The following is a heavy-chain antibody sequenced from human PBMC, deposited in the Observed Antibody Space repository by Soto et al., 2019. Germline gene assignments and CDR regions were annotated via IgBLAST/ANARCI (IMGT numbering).Heavy chain of an antibody. Sequence: QVQLVESRGGVVQPGRSLRLSCAASGFTFSSYAMHWVRQAPGKGLEWVAVISYDGSNKYYADSVKGRFTISRDNSKNTLYLQMNSLRAEDTAVYYCARVRDQLLFYYYYGMDVWGQGTTVTVSS. V-gene: IGHV3-30-3*01. CDR1: GFTFSSYA. J-gene: IGHJ6*02. CDR3: ARVRDQLLFYYYYGMDV. CDR2: ISYDGSNK. D-gene: IGHD2-2*01.